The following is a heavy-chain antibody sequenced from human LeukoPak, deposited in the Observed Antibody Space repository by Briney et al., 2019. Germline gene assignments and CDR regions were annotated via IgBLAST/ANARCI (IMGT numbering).Heavy chain of an antibody. CDR3: AKDDSSGWPGRGFDY. CDR2: ISWNSGSI. CDR1: GFPFDDYA. Sequence: QPGGSLRLSCAASGFPFDDYAMHWVRQAPGKGLEWVSGISWNSGSIGYADSVKGRFTISRDNAKNSLYLQMNSLRAEDTALYYCAKDDSSGWPGRGFDYWGQGTLVTVSS. D-gene: IGHD6-19*01. V-gene: IGHV3-9*01. J-gene: IGHJ4*02.